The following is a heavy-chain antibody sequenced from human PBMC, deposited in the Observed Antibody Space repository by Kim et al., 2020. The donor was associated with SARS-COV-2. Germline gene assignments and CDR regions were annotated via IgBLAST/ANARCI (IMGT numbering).Heavy chain of an antibody. J-gene: IGHJ3*02. CDR2: IRSKAYGGTT. D-gene: IGHD6-13*01. Sequence: GGSLRLSCTASGFTFGDYAMSWVRQAPGKGLEWVGFIRSKAYGGTTEYAASVKGRFTISRDDSKSIAYLQMNSLKTEDTAVYYCTSTAGYSSSWSIWGFDAFDIWGQGTMVTVSS. V-gene: IGHV3-49*04. CDR3: TSTAGYSSSWSIWGFDAFDI. CDR1: GFTFGDYA.